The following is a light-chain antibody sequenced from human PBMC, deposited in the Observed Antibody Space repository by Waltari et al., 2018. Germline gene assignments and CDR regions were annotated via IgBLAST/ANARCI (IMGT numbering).Light chain of an antibody. J-gene: IGLJ2*01. V-gene: IGLV1-40*01. CDR3: QSYDSSLSAVL. CDR1: SSNIRAGYD. Sequence: QSVLTQPPSVSGAPGQRVTISCTGSSSNIRAGYDVPWYQQLPGTAPKLLIYGNSNRPSGVPDRFSGSKSGTSASLAITGLQAEDEADYYCQSYDSSLSAVLFGGGTKLTVL. CDR2: GNS.